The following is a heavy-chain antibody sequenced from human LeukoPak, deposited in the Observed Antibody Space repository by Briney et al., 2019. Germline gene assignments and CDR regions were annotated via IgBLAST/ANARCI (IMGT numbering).Heavy chain of an antibody. V-gene: IGHV4-34*01. CDR1: GGSFSGYY. J-gene: IGHJ4*02. D-gene: IGHD6-19*01. Sequence: KPSETLSLTCAVYGGSFSGYYWSWIRQPPGKGLEWIGEINHSGSTNYNPSLKSRVTISVDTSKNQFSLKLSSVTAADTAVYYCARTRRQWLGYFDYWGQGTLVTVSS. CDR2: INHSGST. CDR3: ARTRRQWLGYFDY.